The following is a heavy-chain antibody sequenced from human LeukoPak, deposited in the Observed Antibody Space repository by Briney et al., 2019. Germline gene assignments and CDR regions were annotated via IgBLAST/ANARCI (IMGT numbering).Heavy chain of an antibody. CDR3: ARRTFYHSSGYYFDY. V-gene: IGHV5-51*01. CDR1: GYSFTNYW. D-gene: IGHD3-22*01. Sequence: GESLKISCKGSGYSFTNYWIGWVRQVPGKGLEWMGIIYPRDSDTRNSPSFQGQVTISADKSISTAYLQWSSLKASDTAMYYCARRTFYHSSGYYFDYWGQGTLVTVSS. CDR2: IYPRDSDT. J-gene: IGHJ4*02.